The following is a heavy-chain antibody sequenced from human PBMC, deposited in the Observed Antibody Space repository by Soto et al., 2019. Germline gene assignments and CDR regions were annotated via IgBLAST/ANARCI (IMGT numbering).Heavy chain of an antibody. CDR2: IQSKADGGAT. CDR1: GFIFNNAW. D-gene: IGHD6-13*01. V-gene: IGHV3-15*07. J-gene: IGHJ4*02. Sequence: EVQLVESGGGLVKPGGSLKLSCAASGFIFNNAWMNWVRQAPGKGLEWVGRIQSKADGGATDYAAPVKGRFTISRDDSKKTLYLQMKSLKTEDTAVYFCATAWKSIAAPGLDYWGQGTLVSVSS. CDR3: ATAWKSIAAPGLDY.